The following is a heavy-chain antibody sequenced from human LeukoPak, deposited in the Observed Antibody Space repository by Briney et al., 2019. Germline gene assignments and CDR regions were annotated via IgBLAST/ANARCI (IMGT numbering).Heavy chain of an antibody. CDR1: GYTYSTYG. V-gene: IGHV1-18*01. D-gene: IGHD5-24*01. J-gene: IGHJ3*02. CDR2: INGYNGNT. Sequence: ASVKVSCKASGYTYSTYGISWVRQAPGQGLEWMGWINGYNGNTNYAQMLQGRVTMTTDTSTSTAYMELRSLRSDDTAVYYCARGLQETLGWLKAFSAFDIWGQGTMVTVSS. CDR3: ARGLQETLGWLKAFSAFDI.